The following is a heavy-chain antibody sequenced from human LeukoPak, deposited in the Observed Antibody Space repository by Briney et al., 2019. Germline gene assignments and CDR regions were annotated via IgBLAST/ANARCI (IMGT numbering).Heavy chain of an antibody. J-gene: IGHJ4*02. CDR1: GFTLSSYE. Sequence: GGSLRLSCTASGFTLSSYEMSWIRQAPGKGLEWVSSVDYSGGDTHYADSVKGRFTISRDNAKNSLYLQMNSLRAEDTAVYYCARDPGYYYDSSGYYSFDYWGQGTLVTVSS. V-gene: IGHV3-21*01. CDR2: VDYSGGDT. D-gene: IGHD3-22*01. CDR3: ARDPGYYYDSSGYYSFDY.